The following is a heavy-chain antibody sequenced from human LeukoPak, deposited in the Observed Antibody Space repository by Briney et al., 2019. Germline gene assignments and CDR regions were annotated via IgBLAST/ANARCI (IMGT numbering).Heavy chain of an antibody. D-gene: IGHD6-13*01. V-gene: IGHV4-59*08. CDR3: ARRLSSWYAFDY. CDR2: IYYSGST. Sequence: SETLCLTCTVSGGSITYYHWSWIRQPPGKGLEWIGYIYYSGSTNYNPSLKSRVTISVDTPKNQFSLKLSSVTAADTAVYYCARRLSSWYAFDYWGQGTLVTVSS. CDR1: GGSITYYH. J-gene: IGHJ4*02.